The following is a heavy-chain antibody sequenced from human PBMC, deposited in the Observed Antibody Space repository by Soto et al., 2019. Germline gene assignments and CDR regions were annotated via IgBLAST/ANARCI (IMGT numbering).Heavy chain of an antibody. D-gene: IGHD2-21*02. J-gene: IGHJ6*03. CDR3: ARGGDNKPYYYYYMDV. Sequence: GGSLRLSCAASGFTVSSNYMSWVRQAPGKGLEWVSDIYSGGSTYYADSVKGRFTISRHNSKNTLYLQMNSLRAEDTAVYYCARGGDNKPYYYYYMDVWGKGTTVTVSS. V-gene: IGHV3-53*04. CDR1: GFTVSSNY. CDR2: IYSGGST.